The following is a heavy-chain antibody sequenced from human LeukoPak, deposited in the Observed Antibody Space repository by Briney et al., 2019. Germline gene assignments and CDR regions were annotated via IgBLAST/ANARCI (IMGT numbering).Heavy chain of an antibody. Sequence: SETLSLTCAVYGGSFSGYYWSWIRQPPGKGLEWIGEINHSGSTNYNPSLKSRVTTSVDTSKNQFSLKLSSVTAADTAVYYCARDRSPRGYCSSTSCPYYFDYWGQGTLVTVSS. CDR1: GGSFSGYY. D-gene: IGHD2-2*03. CDR3: ARDRSPRGYCSSTSCPYYFDY. V-gene: IGHV4-34*01. J-gene: IGHJ4*02. CDR2: INHSGST.